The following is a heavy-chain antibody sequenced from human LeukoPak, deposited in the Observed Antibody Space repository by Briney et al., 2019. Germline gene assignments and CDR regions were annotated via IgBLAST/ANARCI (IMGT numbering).Heavy chain of an antibody. CDR2: INHSGST. J-gene: IGHJ4*02. Sequence: SATLSLTSAVYGGSFTGNYWSWIRHPPGTGLEWTGEINHSGSTNYNPSLKTRVTISVDTSKNQFSLKLSSVTAADTAVYYCARSRRYCSSTSGYAGGIFDYWGQGTLVTVSS. D-gene: IGHD2-2*01. CDR1: GGSFTGNY. CDR3: ARSRRYCSSTSGYAGGIFDY. V-gene: IGHV4-34*01.